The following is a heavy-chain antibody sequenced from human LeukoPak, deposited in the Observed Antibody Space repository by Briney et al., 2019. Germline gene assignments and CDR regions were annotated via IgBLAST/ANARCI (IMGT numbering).Heavy chain of an antibody. J-gene: IGHJ4*02. D-gene: IGHD3-16*02. CDR2: ISSSSSTI. CDR3: ARDSVGDYVWGRYRPFDY. Sequence: GGSLRLSCAASGFTFSSYSMNWVRQAPGKGLEWVSYISSSSSTIYYADSVKGRFTISRDNAKNSLYLQMNSLRAEDTAVYYCARDSVGDYVWGRYRPFDYWGQGTLVTVSS. CDR1: GFTFSSYS. V-gene: IGHV3-48*01.